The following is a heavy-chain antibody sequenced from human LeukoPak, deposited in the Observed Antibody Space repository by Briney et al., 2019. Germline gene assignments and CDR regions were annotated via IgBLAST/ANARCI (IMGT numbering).Heavy chain of an antibody. V-gene: IGHV4-39*01. J-gene: IGHJ4*02. Sequence: SETLSLTCIVSGGSISSSSYYWGWVRQPPGKGLEWIGSMSYSGSTYYNPSLKSRVTISVDTSNNQFSLKLSSVTAADTAVYYCARLGSRWNYADSWGQGTLVTVSS. CDR1: GGSISSSSYY. D-gene: IGHD1-1*01. CDR3: ARLGSRWNYADS. CDR2: MSYSGST.